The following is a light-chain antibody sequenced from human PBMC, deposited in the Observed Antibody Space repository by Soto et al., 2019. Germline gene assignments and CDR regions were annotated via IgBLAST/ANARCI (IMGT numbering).Light chain of an antibody. J-gene: IGKJ1*01. Sequence: EIVLTQSPATLSLSPGKRATLSCRASQSVSSFLAWYQQKPGQAPRLLIYDASNRATGIPARFSGSGSGTDFTLTISSLEPEDFAVYYCQQRSSWPRTFGLGTKVDIK. CDR1: QSVSSF. V-gene: IGKV3-11*01. CDR3: QQRSSWPRT. CDR2: DAS.